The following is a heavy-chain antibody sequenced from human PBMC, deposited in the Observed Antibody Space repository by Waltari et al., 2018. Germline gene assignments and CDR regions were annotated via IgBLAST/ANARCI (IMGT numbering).Heavy chain of an antibody. Sequence: QVQLQESGPGLVKPSETLSLTCTVSGGSISSYYWSWIRQPPGKGLEWIGYSDYSGSTNYNPSLKSRVTISVDRSKNQFSLKLSSVTAADTAVYYCARSEVIMPFDPWGQGTLVTVSS. J-gene: IGHJ5*02. CDR3: ARSEVIMPFDP. D-gene: IGHD3-10*01. CDR2: SDYSGST. CDR1: GGSISSYY. V-gene: IGHV4-59*12.